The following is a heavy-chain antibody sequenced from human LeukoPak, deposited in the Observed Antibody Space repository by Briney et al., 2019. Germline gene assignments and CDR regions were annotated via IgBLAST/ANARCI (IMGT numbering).Heavy chain of an antibody. Sequence: GGSLRLSCTASGFTFGDYAMSWFRQAPGKGLEWVGFIRSKAYGGTTEYAASVKGRFTISRDDSKSIAYLQMNSLKTEDTAVYYCTRLLRDIVATRGLLPALGYWGQGTLVTVSS. CDR3: TRLLRDIVATRGLLPALGY. V-gene: IGHV3-49*03. D-gene: IGHD5-12*01. CDR1: GFTFGDYA. CDR2: IRSKAYGGTT. J-gene: IGHJ4*02.